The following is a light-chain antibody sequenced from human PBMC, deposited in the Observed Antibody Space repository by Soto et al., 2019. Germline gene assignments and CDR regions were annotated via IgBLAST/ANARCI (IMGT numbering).Light chain of an antibody. V-gene: IGKV3-11*01. Sequence: ESVLTQWPGTRALAPGERVTRFCRASQSVSNNLACYKKKPDHAPTRLIYRAPTRATCIPARFSGSGSGTDFTLTISSLEPEVFAVYYCQQRSNSFTFGQGTRWR. J-gene: IGKJ5*01. CDR3: QQRSNSFT. CDR1: QSVSNN. CDR2: RAP.